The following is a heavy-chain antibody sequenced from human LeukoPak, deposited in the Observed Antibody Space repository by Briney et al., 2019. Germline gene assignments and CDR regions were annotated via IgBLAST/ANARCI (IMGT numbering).Heavy chain of an antibody. CDR3: TRDLTGTYYNY. V-gene: IGHV3-72*01. CDR2: SRSKANSYTT. J-gene: IGHJ4*02. CDR1: GFTFSDHY. D-gene: IGHD3-9*01. Sequence: PGGSLRLSCATSGFTFSDHYMDWVRQAPGKGLEWVGRSRSKANSYTTEYAASVKGRFTISRDDSKNSLYLQMNSLKTEDTAVYYCTRDLTGTYYNYWGQGTLVAVSS.